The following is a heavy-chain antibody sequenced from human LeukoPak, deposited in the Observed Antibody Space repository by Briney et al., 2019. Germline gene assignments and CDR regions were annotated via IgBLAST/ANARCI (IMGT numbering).Heavy chain of an antibody. V-gene: IGHV3-30-3*01. CDR1: GFTFSSYA. D-gene: IGHD2-2*01. CDR2: ISYDGSNK. J-gene: IGHJ4*02. Sequence: GGSLRLSCAASGFTFSSYAIHWVRQAPGKGLEWVAVISYDGSNKYYADSVKGRFTISRDNSKNTLYLQMNSLRAEDTAVYYCARDQTRGIVVVPAAIDYWGQGTLVTVSS. CDR3: ARDQTRGIVVVPAAIDY.